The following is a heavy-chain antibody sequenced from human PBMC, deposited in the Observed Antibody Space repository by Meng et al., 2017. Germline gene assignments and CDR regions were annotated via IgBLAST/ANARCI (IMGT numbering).Heavy chain of an antibody. V-gene: IGHV4-39*07. CDR1: GGSISSSSYY. J-gene: IGHJ5*02. Sequence: GQVQVKPSETLTLTCTASGGSISSSSYYGGVIRQPRGKGLEWIGSSYYSGSTYYNPSLKSRVTISVDTSKDQFSLKLSSVTAADTAVYYCASLRIAVAGINWFDPWGQGTLVTVFS. CDR3: ASLRIAVAGINWFDP. CDR2: SYYSGST. D-gene: IGHD6-19*01.